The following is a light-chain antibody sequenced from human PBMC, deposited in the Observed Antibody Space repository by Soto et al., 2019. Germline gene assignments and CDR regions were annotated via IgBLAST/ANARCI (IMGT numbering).Light chain of an antibody. Sequence: DIQMTQSPASLSASVGDRVTITCRASQSISKFLTWYQQKPGKAPKLLIYKASTLKSGVPSRFSGSGSGTEFTLTISSLQPDDFATYYCQHYNSYSEAFGQGTKVDIK. J-gene: IGKJ1*01. CDR3: QHYNSYSEA. V-gene: IGKV1-5*03. CDR2: KAS. CDR1: QSISKF.